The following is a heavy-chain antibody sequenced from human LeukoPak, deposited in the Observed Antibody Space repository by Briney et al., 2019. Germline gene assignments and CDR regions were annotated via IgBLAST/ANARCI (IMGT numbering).Heavy chain of an antibody. Sequence: ASVKVSCKASGYTFTGYYMHWVRQAPGQGLEWMGWINPNSGGTNYAQKFQGRVTMTRDTSISTAYMELSRLRSDDTAVYYCALPVVVAATDAFDIWGQGTMVTVSS. J-gene: IGHJ3*02. CDR2: INPNSGGT. CDR1: GYTFTGYY. CDR3: ALPVVVAATDAFDI. D-gene: IGHD2-15*01. V-gene: IGHV1-2*02.